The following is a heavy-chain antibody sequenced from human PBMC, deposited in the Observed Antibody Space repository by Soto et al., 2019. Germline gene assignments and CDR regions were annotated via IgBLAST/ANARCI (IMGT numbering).Heavy chain of an antibody. J-gene: IGHJ4*02. CDR2: ISINGQGI. V-gene: IGHV3-23*01. CDR3: ANGPDYTRDYFRY. CDR1: RFTFSSYA. D-gene: IGHD4-4*01. Sequence: EGRLRRSCAASRFTFSSYAMSWVRHAPGKGLEWVSAISINGQGIYYADSVRGRFTISRDNSRNTVFLHMDSLRAEDTAVCYCANGPDYTRDYFRYCHKGTRVTVS.